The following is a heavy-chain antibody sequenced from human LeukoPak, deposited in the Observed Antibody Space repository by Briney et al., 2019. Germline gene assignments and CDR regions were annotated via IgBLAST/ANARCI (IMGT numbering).Heavy chain of an antibody. Sequence: PGGPLRLSCVASGFTFSNYDMTWVRQAPGKGLEWVSSIRGSGATAFYADSVTGRFTISRDNSNNTLSLQMNSLRVDDTAIYYCARGHGDYYPGNYVAYWGQGAQVTVSS. D-gene: IGHD4-17*01. V-gene: IGHV3-23*01. CDR3: ARGHGDYYPGNYVAY. J-gene: IGHJ4*02. CDR1: GFTFSNYD. CDR2: IRGSGATA.